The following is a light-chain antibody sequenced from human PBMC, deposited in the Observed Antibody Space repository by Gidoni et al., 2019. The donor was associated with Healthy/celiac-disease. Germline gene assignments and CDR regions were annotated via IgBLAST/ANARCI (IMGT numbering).Light chain of an antibody. Sequence: SSELTQDPAVSMPLGQTVRITCQGDSLRGYYASWYQQTPGQAPVLVIYGKNNRPSGIPDRFSGSSSGNTAPLTITGAQAEDEADYYCNSRDSSGNHPVVFGGGTKLTVL. CDR1: SLRGYY. V-gene: IGLV3-19*01. J-gene: IGLJ2*01. CDR2: GKN. CDR3: NSRDSSGNHPVV.